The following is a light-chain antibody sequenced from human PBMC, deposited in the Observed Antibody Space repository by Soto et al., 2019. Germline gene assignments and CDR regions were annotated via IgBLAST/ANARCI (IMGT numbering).Light chain of an antibody. J-gene: IGKJ2*01. CDR1: QSISNW. V-gene: IGKV1-5*03. Sequence: DIQMTQSPSALPASVGDRVTITCRASQSISNWLAWYQQKPGKAPKLLIYKASTLKSGVPSRFSGSGSGTEFTLTISSLQPDDFATYYCQQYNSYSPMYTFGQGTQLEIK. CDR3: QQYNSYSPMYT. CDR2: KAS.